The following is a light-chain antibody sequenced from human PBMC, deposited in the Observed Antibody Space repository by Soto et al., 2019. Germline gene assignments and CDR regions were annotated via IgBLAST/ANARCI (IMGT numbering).Light chain of an antibody. CDR3: HQYLSGRT. CDR2: WAS. Sequence: DIVMTQSPDSLAVSLGERATINCKSSQSGLHSSNNLYYLGWYQQKPGPPPKLLIYWASTRESGVPDRFSGSWSGTDFTLTINSLQAEDVAYYYCHQYLSGRTFGQGTKVDIK. V-gene: IGKV4-1*01. CDR1: QSGLHSSNNLYY. J-gene: IGKJ1*01.